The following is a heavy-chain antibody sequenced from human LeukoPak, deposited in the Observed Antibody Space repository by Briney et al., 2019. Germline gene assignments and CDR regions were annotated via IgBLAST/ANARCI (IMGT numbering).Heavy chain of an antibody. V-gene: IGHV3-73*01. Sequence: PGGSLRLSCAASGFTFSGSAMLWVCQASGKGLEWVGRIRSKANTYATAYAAPVKGRFIISRDDSKNTAYLQMNSLKTEDTAVYYCTRHNYYEDGFDYWGQGTLVTVSS. CDR2: IRSKANTYAT. J-gene: IGHJ4*02. CDR1: GFTFSGSA. D-gene: IGHD3-22*01. CDR3: TRHNYYEDGFDY.